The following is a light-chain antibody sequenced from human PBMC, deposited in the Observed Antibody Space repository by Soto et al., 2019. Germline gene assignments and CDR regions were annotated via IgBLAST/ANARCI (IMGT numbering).Light chain of an antibody. V-gene: IGKV3-20*01. Sequence: EIVLTQSPGTLSLSPGDGATLSCRASQSVSSTYLAWYQQKPGQAPRLLIYGASNRATGIPDRFRGSGSGTVFTLTISRLEPEDFAVYYCQPYGGSMTFGQGTRLEIE. CDR2: GAS. CDR3: QPYGGSMT. J-gene: IGKJ5*01. CDR1: QSVSSTY.